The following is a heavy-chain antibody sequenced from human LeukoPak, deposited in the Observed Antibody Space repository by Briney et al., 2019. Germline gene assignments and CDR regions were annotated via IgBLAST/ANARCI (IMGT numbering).Heavy chain of an antibody. D-gene: IGHD3-22*01. V-gene: IGHV4-30-4*01. CDR3: ARDPRLIVGAY. CDR1: GGSISSGDYY. CDR2: IYYSGST. J-gene: IGHJ4*02. Sequence: SETLSLTCTVSGGSISSGDYYWSWIRQPPGKGLEWIGYIYYSGSTYYNPSLKSRVTISVDTSKNQFSLKLSSVTAADTAVYYCARDPRLIVGAYWGQGTLVTVSS.